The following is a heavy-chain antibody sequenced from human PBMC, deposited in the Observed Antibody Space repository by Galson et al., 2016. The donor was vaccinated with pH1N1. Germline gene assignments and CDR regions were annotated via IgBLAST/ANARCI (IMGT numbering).Heavy chain of an antibody. J-gene: IGHJ4*02. V-gene: IGHV3-9*01. CDR2: ISWNSGSI. CDR3: AKVTGYLYRYVDY. CDR1: GFTFDDYA. D-gene: IGHD5-18*01. Sequence: SLRLSCAASGFTFDDYAMHWVRQAPGKGLEWVSGISWNSGSIGYADSVKGRFTISRDNAKNSLYLQMNSLRAEDTALYYCAKVTGYLYRYVDYWGQGTLVTVSS.